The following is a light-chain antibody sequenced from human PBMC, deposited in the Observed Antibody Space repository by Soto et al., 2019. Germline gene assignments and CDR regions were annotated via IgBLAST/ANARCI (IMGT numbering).Light chain of an antibody. CDR3: QQTTTFPLT. Sequence: DIPMTQSPSSVSASVGDRVTITCRASQGITSWLAWYQQKPGKAPKLLIYRASNLQSGVPSRFSGSGSGTDFTLTISGLQPADFATYHCQQTTTFPLTFGGGTKVEIK. V-gene: IGKV1-12*01. CDR1: QGITSW. CDR2: RAS. J-gene: IGKJ4*01.